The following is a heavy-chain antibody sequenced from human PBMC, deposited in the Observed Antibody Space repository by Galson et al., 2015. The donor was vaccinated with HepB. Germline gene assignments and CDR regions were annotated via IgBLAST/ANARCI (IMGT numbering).Heavy chain of an antibody. CDR2: IYWNDDK. Sequence: PALVKPTQTLTLTCTLSGFSLTTSGVGVGWIRQPPGEALEWLAFIYWNDDKYYSPSLKSRLTITKDTSKNQVVLTMANMDSVDTATYYCVHRRPNDGSGYSSNWLDPWGQGTLVTVSS. CDR1: GFSLTTSGVG. CDR3: VHRRPNDGSGYSSNWLDP. J-gene: IGHJ5*02. D-gene: IGHD3-22*01. V-gene: IGHV2-5*01.